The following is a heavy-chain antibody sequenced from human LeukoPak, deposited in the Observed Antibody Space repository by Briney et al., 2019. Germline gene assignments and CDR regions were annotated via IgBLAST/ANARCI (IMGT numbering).Heavy chain of an antibody. CDR2: IYTSGST. J-gene: IGHJ3*02. CDR1: GGSISSYY. CDR3: AREMYYYDSSGYYRDAVAFDI. V-gene: IGHV4-4*07. Sequence: SETLSLTCTVSGGSISSYYWSWIRQPAGKGLEWIGRIYTSGSTNYNPSLKSRVTMSVDTSKNQFSLKLSSVTAADTAVYYCAREMYYYDSSGYYRDAVAFDIWGQGTMVTVSS. D-gene: IGHD3-22*01.